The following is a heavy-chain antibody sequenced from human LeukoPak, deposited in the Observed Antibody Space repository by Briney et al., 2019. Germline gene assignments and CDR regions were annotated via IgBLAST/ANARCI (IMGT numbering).Heavy chain of an antibody. CDR3: ARVSGLGMNEYLQH. CDR1: GLTFSNSW. CDR2: INNVGSAT. V-gene: IGHV3-74*01. Sequence: GGSLRLSCAASGLTFSNSWMHWVRHAPGKGLVWVSRINNVGSATSYADSVKGRFTISRDNAKNTLYLQMNSLRAEDTAVYFCARVSGLGMNEYLQHWGQGTLVTVSS. J-gene: IGHJ1*01. D-gene: IGHD3-16*01.